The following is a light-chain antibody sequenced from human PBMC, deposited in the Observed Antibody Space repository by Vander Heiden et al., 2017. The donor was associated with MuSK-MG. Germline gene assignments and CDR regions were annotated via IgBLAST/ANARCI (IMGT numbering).Light chain of an antibody. CDR2: GKN. V-gene: IGLV3-19*01. CDR3: NSRDSSGNQVV. CDR1: SLRSYY. Sequence: SSALTQDPAVSVAFGQTVRITCQGDSLRSYYASWYQQKPGQAPVLVIYGKNNRPSGIPDRFSGSSSGNTASLTITGAQAEDEADYYCNSRDSSGNQVVFGGGTKLTVL. J-gene: IGLJ2*01.